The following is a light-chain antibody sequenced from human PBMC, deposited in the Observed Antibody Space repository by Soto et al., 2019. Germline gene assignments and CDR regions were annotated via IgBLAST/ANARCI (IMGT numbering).Light chain of an antibody. CDR1: NRDVGGYNY. J-gene: IGLJ2*01. CDR2: EVT. Sequence: QSALAQPASVSGSPGQSITISCAGTNRDVGGYNYVSWYQQYPGKAPKLIIYEVTYRPSGVSNRFSGSKSGNTASLTISGLPAEDEADYSCSSYSSSSALDVIFGGGTKLTVL. CDR3: SSYSSSSALDVI. V-gene: IGLV2-14*01.